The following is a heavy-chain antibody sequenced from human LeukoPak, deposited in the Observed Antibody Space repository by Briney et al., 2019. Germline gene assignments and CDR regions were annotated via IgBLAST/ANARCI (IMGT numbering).Heavy chain of an antibody. CDR3: AREDPQTRVPEGLDV. CDR2: IYFTGTT. Sequence: PSETLSLTCAVSGGSIGSYYWSWLRQPPGRALEWLGYIYFTGTTNYNPSLKRRVTISVDTSKQQFSLSLTSVTAADTGVYYCAREDPQTRVPEGLDVWGQGATVTVSS. V-gene: IGHV4-59*01. CDR1: GGSIGSYY. J-gene: IGHJ6*01. D-gene: IGHD4/OR15-4a*01.